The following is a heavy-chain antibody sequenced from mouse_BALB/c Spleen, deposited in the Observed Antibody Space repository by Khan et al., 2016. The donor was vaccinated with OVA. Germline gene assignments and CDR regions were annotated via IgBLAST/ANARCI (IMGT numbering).Heavy chain of an antibody. CDR1: GFSLTNYG. CDR2: IWSDGST. D-gene: IGHD2-10*01. J-gene: IGHJ4*01. CDR3: ARQTYYHYNIIDY. V-gene: IGHV2-6-1*01. Sequence: QVQLKQSGPGLVAPSQSLSITCTISGFSLTNYGVHWVRQPPGKGLEWLVVIWSDGSTTYNSALKSRLTISKDNSKSQVFLKMNSLQTDDTAVYFCARQTYYHYNIIDYWGQGTSVTVSP.